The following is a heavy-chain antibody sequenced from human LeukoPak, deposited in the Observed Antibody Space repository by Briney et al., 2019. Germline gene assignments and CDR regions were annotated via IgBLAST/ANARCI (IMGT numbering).Heavy chain of an antibody. V-gene: IGHV4-34*01. Sequence: SETLSLTCAVYGGSFSGYYWSWIRQPPGKGLEWIGEINHSGSTNYNPSLKSRVTISVDTSKNRFSLKLSSVTAADRAVYYCARRRGSSWYGSGYYYGMDVWGQGTTVTVSS. CDR1: GGSFSGYY. D-gene: IGHD6-13*01. CDR3: ARRRGSSWYGSGYYYGMDV. J-gene: IGHJ6*02. CDR2: INHSGST.